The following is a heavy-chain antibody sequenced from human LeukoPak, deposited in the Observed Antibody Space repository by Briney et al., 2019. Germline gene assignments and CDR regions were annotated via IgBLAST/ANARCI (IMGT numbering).Heavy chain of an antibody. CDR3: ALWGYCSSTSCYTNYYYYMDV. CDR1: GYSISSGYY. V-gene: IGHV4-38-2*01. D-gene: IGHD2-2*02. Sequence: SETLSLTCAVSGYSISSGYYWGWIRQPPGKGLEWIGCIYHSGSTYYSPSLKSRVTISVDTSKNQFSLKLSSVAAADTAVYYCALWGYCSSTSCYTNYYYYMDVWGKGTTVTVSS. CDR2: IYHSGST. J-gene: IGHJ6*03.